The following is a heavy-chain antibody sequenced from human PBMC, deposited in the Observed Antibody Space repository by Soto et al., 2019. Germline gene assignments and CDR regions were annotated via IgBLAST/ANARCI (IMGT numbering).Heavy chain of an antibody. CDR2: IYSDGTT. CDR1: GFTVSSNY. Sequence: EVQLVESGGGLIQPGGSLRLSCAASGFTVSSNYMSWVRQAPGKGLEWVGRIYSDGTTNYSPSPSLYRRVTMSLDTSKNQFSLWLSSVTAADTAIYYCSRVDCSNTNCRTRGMDVWGQGTTVTVSS. CDR3: SRVDCSNTNCRTRGMDV. J-gene: IGHJ6*02. V-gene: IGHV3-53*01. D-gene: IGHD2-2*01.